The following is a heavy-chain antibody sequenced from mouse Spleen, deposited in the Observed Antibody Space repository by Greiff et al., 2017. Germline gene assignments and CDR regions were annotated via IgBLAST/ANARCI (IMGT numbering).Heavy chain of an antibody. CDR1: GYTFTDYN. D-gene: IGHD3-1*01. J-gene: IGHJ4*01. CDR3: ATVGSSGYVGAMDY. Sequence: EVQLQQSGPELVKPGASVKIPCKASGYTFTDYNMDWVKQSHGKSLEWIGDINPNNGGTIYNQKFKGKATLTVDKSSSTAYMELRSLTSEDTAVYYCATVGSSGYVGAMDYWGQGTSVTVSS. V-gene: IGHV1-18*01. CDR2: INPNNGGT.